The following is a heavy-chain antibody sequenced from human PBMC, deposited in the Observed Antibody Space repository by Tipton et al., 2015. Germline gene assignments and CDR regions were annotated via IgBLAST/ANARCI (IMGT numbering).Heavy chain of an antibody. D-gene: IGHD2-15*01. CDR1: GGSISSYY. V-gene: IGHV4-59*12. CDR3: ARVTGYCSGGSCYPGYWFDP. CDR2: IYYSGTT. J-gene: IGHJ5*02. Sequence: LRLSCAVSGGSISSYYWSWIRQPPGKGLEWIGNIYYSGTTYYNPSLKSRVTMSVDTSKNQFSLKLSSVTAADTAVYYCARVTGYCSGGSCYPGYWFDPWGQGTLVTVSS.